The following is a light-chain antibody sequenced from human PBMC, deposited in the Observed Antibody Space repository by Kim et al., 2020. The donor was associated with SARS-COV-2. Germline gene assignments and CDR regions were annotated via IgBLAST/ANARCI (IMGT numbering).Light chain of an antibody. CDR3: QSRDSGAKVI. J-gene: IGLJ2*01. CDR1: SLRNYY. CDR2: GRN. V-gene: IGLV3-19*01. Sequence: SELTQDPAVSVALGQTVRITCQGDSLRNYYATWYQQKPRQAPVLVMYGRNNRPSGIPDRFSGSTSGNTASLTISGAQAEDEADFYCQSRDSGAKVIFGGGTKVTVL.